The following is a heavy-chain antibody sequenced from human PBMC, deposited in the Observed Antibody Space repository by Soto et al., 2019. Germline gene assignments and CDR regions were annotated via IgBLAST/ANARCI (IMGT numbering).Heavy chain of an antibody. D-gene: IGHD3-10*01. CDR2: ISAYNGNT. J-gene: IGHJ6*02. V-gene: IGHV1-18*01. Sequence: QVQLVQSGAEVKKPGSSVKVSCKASGGTFSSYAISWVRQAPGQGLEWMGWISAYNGNTNYAQKLQGRVTMTTDTSTSTAYMELRSLRSDDTAVYYCARVYKPWFGESFYYGMDVWGQGTTVTVSS. CDR1: GGTFSSYA. CDR3: ARVYKPWFGESFYYGMDV.